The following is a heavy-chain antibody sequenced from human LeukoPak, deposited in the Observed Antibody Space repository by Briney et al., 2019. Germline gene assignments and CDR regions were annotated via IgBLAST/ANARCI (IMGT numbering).Heavy chain of an antibody. Sequence: ASVKVSCKASGYTFTGYYMHWVRQAPGQGLEWMGWINPNSGGTNYAQKFQGRVTVTRDTSISTAYMELSRLRSDDTAVYYCARLDSGYDMGIYYFDYWGQGTLVTVSS. J-gene: IGHJ4*02. CDR2: INPNSGGT. V-gene: IGHV1-2*02. D-gene: IGHD5-12*01. CDR1: GYTFTGYY. CDR3: ARLDSGYDMGIYYFDY.